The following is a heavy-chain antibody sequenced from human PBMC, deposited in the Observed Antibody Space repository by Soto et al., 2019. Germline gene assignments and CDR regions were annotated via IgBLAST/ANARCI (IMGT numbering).Heavy chain of an antibody. CDR2: INPSNEIT. Sequence: GASVKVSCKTSGYTFSAYYVHWARRAPGRGFQWLGWINPSNEITTFSEFFQGRITMTRDTSTNTVHMDLNRLKSDDTAVYYCRRGGGGDSPFDYWGQGTQVTVSS. J-gene: IGHJ4*02. V-gene: IGHV1-2*02. CDR1: GYTFSAYY. CDR3: RRGGGGDSPFDY. D-gene: IGHD2-21*01.